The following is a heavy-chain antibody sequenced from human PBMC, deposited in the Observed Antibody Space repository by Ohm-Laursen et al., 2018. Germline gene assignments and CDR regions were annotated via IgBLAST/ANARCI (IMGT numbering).Heavy chain of an antibody. CDR2: ISSDGSAI. D-gene: IGHD4-11*01. V-gene: IGHV3-48*01. CDR1: GFTFSIYS. Sequence: SLRLSCAASGFTFSIYSMNWVRQAPGKGLEWTSYISSDGSAIYYADSVKGRFTISRDNAKNSLFLQMNSLRAEDTTVYYCARDLDYSFDYWGQGTLVTVSS. J-gene: IGHJ4*02. CDR3: ARDLDYSFDY.